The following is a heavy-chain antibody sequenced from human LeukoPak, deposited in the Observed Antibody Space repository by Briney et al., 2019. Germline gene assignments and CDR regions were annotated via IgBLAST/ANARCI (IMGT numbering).Heavy chain of an antibody. V-gene: IGHV4-34*01. Sequence: SETLSLTCAVYGGSFSGYYWSWIRQPPGKGLEWIGEINHSGSTNYNPSLKSRVTISVDTSKNQFSLKLSSVTAADTAVYYCARAPLYCGGDCYLRYFDYWGQGTLVTVSS. CDR2: INHSGST. D-gene: IGHD2-21*02. CDR1: GGSFSGYY. CDR3: ARAPLYCGGDCYLRYFDY. J-gene: IGHJ4*02.